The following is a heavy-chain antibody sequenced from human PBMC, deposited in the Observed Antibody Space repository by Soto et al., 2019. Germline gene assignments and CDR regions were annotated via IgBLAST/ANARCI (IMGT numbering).Heavy chain of an antibody. CDR1: GYPVTAYY. Sequence: QLHLVQSGAVVKKPGASVTVSCSASGYPVTAYYMHWVRQAPGRGLEWLGGINPATGAAKYTQTFQGRVPMTGDTSTSTVFRELSGLTSEDTAVFYCARGGGVGVAGSAAFDMWGQGTLVTVSS. V-gene: IGHV1-2*02. D-gene: IGHD3-3*01. CDR3: ARGGGVGVAGSAAFDM. J-gene: IGHJ3*02. CDR2: INPATGAA.